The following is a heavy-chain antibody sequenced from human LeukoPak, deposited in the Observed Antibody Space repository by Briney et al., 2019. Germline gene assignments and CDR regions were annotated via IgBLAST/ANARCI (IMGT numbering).Heavy chain of an antibody. CDR3: AREDDYSNYNWFDP. D-gene: IGHD4-11*01. Sequence: SETLSLTCTASGGSISSYYWSWIRQPPGKGLEWIGYIYYSGSTNYNPSLKSRDTISVDTSKNQFSLKLSSVTAADTAVYYCAREDDYSNYNWFDPWGQGTLVTVSS. CDR2: IYYSGST. J-gene: IGHJ5*02. CDR1: GGSISSYY. V-gene: IGHV4-59*01.